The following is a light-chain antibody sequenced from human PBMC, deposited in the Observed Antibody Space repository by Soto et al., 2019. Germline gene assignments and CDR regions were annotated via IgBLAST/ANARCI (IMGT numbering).Light chain of an antibody. CDR3: QSPDSSGTFYV. CDR1: ALPKQY. CDR2: KDY. V-gene: IGLV3-25*02. Sequence: ELTQPPSVSVSPGQTARITCSGDALPKQYTYWYQQKPGQAPVLVIYKDYERPLGIPERFSGSSSGTTVTLTISGVQAEDEADYYCQSPDSSGTFYVFGSGTKVTVL. J-gene: IGLJ1*01.